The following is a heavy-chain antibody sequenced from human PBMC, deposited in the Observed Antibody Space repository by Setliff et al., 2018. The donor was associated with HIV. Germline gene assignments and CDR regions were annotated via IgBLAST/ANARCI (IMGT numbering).Heavy chain of an antibody. Sequence: SETLSLTCSVSGPSLSTGHHWGWIRQPAGKGLEWIGHVYTNGTTNYNPSLRSRVTISVDTSKNQFSLKLSSVTAADTAVYYCARQKGQWLVQFDYWGQGTLVTVSS. CDR3: ARQKGQWLVQFDY. V-gene: IGHV4-4*08. D-gene: IGHD6-19*01. CDR1: GPSLSTGHH. J-gene: IGHJ4*02. CDR2: VYTNGTT.